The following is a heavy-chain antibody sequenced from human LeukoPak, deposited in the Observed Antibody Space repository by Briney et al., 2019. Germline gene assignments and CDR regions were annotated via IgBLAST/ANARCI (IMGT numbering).Heavy chain of an antibody. J-gene: IGHJ5*02. Sequence: SETLSLTCTVSGGSISSYYWSWIRRPPGKGLEWIGYIYYSGSTNYNPSLKSRVTISVDTSKNQFSLKLSSVTAADTAVYYCARGTVTNWFDPWGQGTLVTVSS. CDR3: ARGTVTNWFDP. CDR1: GGSISSYY. V-gene: IGHV4-59*01. D-gene: IGHD4-17*01. CDR2: IYYSGST.